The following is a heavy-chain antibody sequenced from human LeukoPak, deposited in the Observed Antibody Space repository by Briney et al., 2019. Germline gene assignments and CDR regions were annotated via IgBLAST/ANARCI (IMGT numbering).Heavy chain of an antibody. V-gene: IGHV3-23*01. CDR2: ISGSGDSP. Sequence: GGSLRLSCAASEFTFTNYALSWVRQAPGKGLEWVSAISGSGDSPYYADSVRGRFTISRDNSNNRLYLQMNSVRAEDTAMYFCAKDTAVILTAPFDSWGQGTLVTVSS. CDR1: EFTFTNYA. J-gene: IGHJ4*02. CDR3: AKDTAVILTAPFDS. D-gene: IGHD2-21*01.